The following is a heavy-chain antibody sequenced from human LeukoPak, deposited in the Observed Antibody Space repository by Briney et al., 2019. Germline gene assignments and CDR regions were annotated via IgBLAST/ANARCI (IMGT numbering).Heavy chain of an antibody. CDR1: GFTFSSHW. D-gene: IGHD3-10*01. CDR2: INTDGSST. J-gene: IGHJ4*02. CDR3: AREYYYGSGNDY. Sequence: PGGSLRLSCAASGFTFSSHWMHWVRQAPGKGLVWVSRINTDGSSTTYADSVKGRFTISRDNAKNTLYLQMNSLRAEDMAVYYCAREYYYGSGNDYWGQGTLVTVSS. V-gene: IGHV3-74*01.